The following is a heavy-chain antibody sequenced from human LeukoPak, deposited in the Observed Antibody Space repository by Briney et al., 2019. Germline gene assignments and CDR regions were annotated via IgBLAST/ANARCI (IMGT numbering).Heavy chain of an antibody. D-gene: IGHD1-26*01. V-gene: IGHV3-64*04. CDR3: ARGNLRGGYTLGATSGAYYFDY. Sequence: PGGSLRLSCSASGFTFSSYAMHWVRQAPGKGLEYVSAISSNGGSTYYADSVKGRFTISRDNSKNTLYLQMNSLRADDTAVYYCARGNLRGGYTLGATSGAYYFDYWGQGTLVAVSS. J-gene: IGHJ4*02. CDR1: GFTFSSYA. CDR2: ISSNGGST.